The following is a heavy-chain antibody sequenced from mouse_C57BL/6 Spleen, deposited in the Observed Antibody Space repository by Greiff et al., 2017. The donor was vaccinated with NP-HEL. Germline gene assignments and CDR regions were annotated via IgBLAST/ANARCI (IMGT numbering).Heavy chain of an antibody. CDR2: IRNKANGYTT. J-gene: IGHJ2*01. CDR1: GFTFTDYY. D-gene: IGHD2-4*01. Sequence: EVHLVESGGGLVQPGGSLSLSCAASGFTFTDYYMSWVRQPPGKALEWLGFIRNKANGYTTEYSASVKGRFTISRDNSQSILYLQMNARRAEDSATYYCARYDYDVRDYFDYWGQGTTLTVSS. CDR3: ARYDYDVRDYFDY. V-gene: IGHV7-3*01.